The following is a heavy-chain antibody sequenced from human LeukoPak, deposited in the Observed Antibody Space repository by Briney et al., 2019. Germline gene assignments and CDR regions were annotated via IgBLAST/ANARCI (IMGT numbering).Heavy chain of an antibody. J-gene: IGHJ3*02. CDR2: IYTSGST. CDR1: GGSISSYY. Sequence: SETLSLTCTVSGGSISSYYWSWIRQPAGKGLEWIGRIYTSGSTNYNPSLKSRVTMSVDTSKNQFSLKLSSVTAADTAVYYCARDPSFWSGYSDAFDIWGQGTMVTVSS. V-gene: IGHV4-4*07. CDR3: ARDPSFWSGYSDAFDI. D-gene: IGHD3-3*01.